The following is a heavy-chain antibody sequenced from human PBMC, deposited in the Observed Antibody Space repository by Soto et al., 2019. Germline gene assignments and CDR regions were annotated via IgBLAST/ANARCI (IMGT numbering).Heavy chain of an antibody. CDR3: ARPHGDYSSPWYFQV. CDR1: GGNFNTYT. J-gene: IGHJ2*01. V-gene: IGHV1-69*01. CDR2: IIPVINTA. Sequence: QEQLVQSGPEVKKPGSSVRVSCEASGGNFNTYTISWVRQAPGQGLEWLGGIIPVINTAYYAESFQDRVTITADDSTSTVYLELNNLRSDDTAVYYCARPHGDYSSPWYFQVWGRGTPVTVSS. D-gene: IGHD2-21*01.